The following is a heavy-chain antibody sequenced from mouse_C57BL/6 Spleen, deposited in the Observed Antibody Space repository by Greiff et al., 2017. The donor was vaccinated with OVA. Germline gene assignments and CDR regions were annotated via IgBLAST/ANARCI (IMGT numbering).Heavy chain of an antibody. D-gene: IGHD1-1*01. CDR1: GYTFTDYY. Sequence: QVQLQQSGAELVRPGASVTLSCKASGYTFTDYYINWVKQRPGQGLEWIARIYPGSGNTYYNEKFKGKATLTAEKSSSPAYMQLSSLTSEDSAVYFCARASYYYGSSQGFDYWGQGTTLTVSS. CDR3: ARASYYYGSSQGFDY. CDR2: IYPGSGNT. J-gene: IGHJ2*01. V-gene: IGHV1-76*01.